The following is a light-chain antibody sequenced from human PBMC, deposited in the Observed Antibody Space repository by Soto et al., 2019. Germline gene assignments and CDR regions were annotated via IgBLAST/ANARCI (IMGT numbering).Light chain of an antibody. V-gene: IGKV3D-15*01. CDR3: QQYDRWPVT. J-gene: IGKJ4*01. Sequence: EIVMTQSPATLSVSPGERATLSCRASQSVSSNLAWYQQKPGQAPRLLIYDASNRATGIPARFSGSGSGTEFTLTIDRLQSADFAVYYCQQYDRWPVTFGGGTKVDIK. CDR2: DAS. CDR1: QSVSSN.